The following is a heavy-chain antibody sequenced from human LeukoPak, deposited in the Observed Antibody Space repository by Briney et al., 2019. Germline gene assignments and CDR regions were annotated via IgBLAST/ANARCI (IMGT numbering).Heavy chain of an antibody. D-gene: IGHD3-9*01. Sequence: SETLSLTCTVSGGSISSGGYYWSWIRQPPGKGLEWIGYIYHSGSTYYNPSLKSRVTISVDRSKNQFSLKLSSVTAADTAVYYCARAIPNSDILTGHGYYFDYWGQGTLDTVSS. CDR2: IYHSGST. J-gene: IGHJ4*02. CDR3: ARAIPNSDILTGHGYYFDY. CDR1: GGSISSGGYY. V-gene: IGHV4-30-2*01.